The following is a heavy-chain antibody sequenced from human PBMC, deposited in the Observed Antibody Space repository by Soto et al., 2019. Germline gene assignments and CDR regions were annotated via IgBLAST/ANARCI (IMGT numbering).Heavy chain of an antibody. CDR2: IYYSGST. CDR1: GGSVSSGSYY. Sequence: QLQLQESGPGLVKPSETLSLTCTVSGGSVSSGSYYWGWIRQPPGKGLEWIATIYYSGSTYYNPSLKSRVTIIVDTSKNQFSLKLSSVTAADTAVYYCARSVWSYGGWFDPWGQGTLVTVSS. CDR3: ARSVWSYGGWFDP. D-gene: IGHD3-16*01. J-gene: IGHJ5*02. V-gene: IGHV4-39*01.